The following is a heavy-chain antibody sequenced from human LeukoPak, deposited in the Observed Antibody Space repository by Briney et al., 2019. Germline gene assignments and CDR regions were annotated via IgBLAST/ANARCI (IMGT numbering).Heavy chain of an antibody. CDR2: IYPGDSDT. J-gene: IGHJ4*02. CDR3: ARLWNVDYDFWSGPGYFDY. CDR1: GYSFTSYW. D-gene: IGHD3-3*01. V-gene: IGHV5-51*01. Sequence: PGESLKISCKGSGYSFTSYWIGWVRQMPGKGLEWMGIIYPGDSDTRYSPSFQGQVTISADKSISTAYLQWSSLKASDTAMYYCARLWNVDYDFWSGPGYFDYWGQGTLVTVSS.